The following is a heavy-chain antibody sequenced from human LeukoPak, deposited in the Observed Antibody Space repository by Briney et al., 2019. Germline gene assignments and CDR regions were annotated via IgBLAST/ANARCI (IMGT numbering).Heavy chain of an antibody. Sequence: GGSLRLSCAASGFAFSSYAMHWVRQAPGKGLEYVSAISSNGGSTYYANSVKGRFTISRDNSKNTLYLQMGSLRAEDMAVYYCARGGRPFDYWGQGTLVTVSS. CDR2: ISSNGGST. CDR1: GFAFSSYA. CDR3: ARGGRPFDY. V-gene: IGHV3-64*01. J-gene: IGHJ4*02.